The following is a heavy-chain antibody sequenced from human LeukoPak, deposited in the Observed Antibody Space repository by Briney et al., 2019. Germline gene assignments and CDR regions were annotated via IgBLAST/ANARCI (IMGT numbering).Heavy chain of an antibody. CDR1: GYTFTRYY. J-gene: IGHJ6*03. CDR3: ARAGGGVTFYYYYYMDV. D-gene: IGHD1-26*01. CDR2: INPNCCAT. V-gene: IGHV1-2*06. Sequence: ASVKVSCKASGYTFTRYYMHWVGQAPGQGGEGMGRINPNCCATNYAHKFQGSVTITRDTSISTAYMELSRLRSDDTAVYYCARAGGGVTFYYYYYMDVWGKGTTVTVSS.